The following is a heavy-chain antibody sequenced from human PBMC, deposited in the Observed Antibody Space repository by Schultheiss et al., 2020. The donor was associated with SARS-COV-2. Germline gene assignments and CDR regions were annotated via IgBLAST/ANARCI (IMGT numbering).Heavy chain of an antibody. CDR2: IIPILGIA. J-gene: IGHJ4*02. D-gene: IGHD6-13*01. CDR1: GGTFSSYA. Sequence: SVKVSCKASGGTFSSYAISWVRQAPGQGLEWMGRIIPILGIANYAQKFQGRVTITADKSTSTAYMELSSLRSEDTAVYYCARISNGAAAGTVDYWGQGTLVTVSS. CDR3: ARISNGAAAGTVDY. V-gene: IGHV1-69*04.